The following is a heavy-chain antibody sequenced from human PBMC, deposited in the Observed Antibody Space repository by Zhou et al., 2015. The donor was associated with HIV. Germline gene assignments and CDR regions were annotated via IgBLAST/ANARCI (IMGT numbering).Heavy chain of an antibody. J-gene: IGHJ6*02. CDR3: ARDCSSTSCSNYYYYYGMDV. CDR2: IIPIFGTA. CDR1: GGTFSSYG. V-gene: IGHV1-69*01. Sequence: QVQLVQSGAEVKKPGSSVKVSCKASGGTFSSYGISWVRKAPGQGLEWMGGIIPIFGTANYAQKFQGRVTITADESTSTAYMELSSLRSEDTAVYYCARDCSSTSCSNYYYYYGMDVWGQGTTVTVSS. D-gene: IGHD2-2*01.